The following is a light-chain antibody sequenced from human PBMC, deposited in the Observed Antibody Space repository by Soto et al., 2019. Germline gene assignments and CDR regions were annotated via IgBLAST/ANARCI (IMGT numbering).Light chain of an antibody. V-gene: IGLV2-8*01. CDR2: DVS. Sequence: QSVLTRPPSASGSPGQSVTISCTGTSSDVGGYNYVSWYQQHPGKAPKLMIYDVSKRPSGVPDRFSGSKSGNTASLTVSGLQAEDEADYYCSSYAGSNSVVFGGGTKLTVL. J-gene: IGLJ2*01. CDR1: SSDVGGYNY. CDR3: SSYAGSNSVV.